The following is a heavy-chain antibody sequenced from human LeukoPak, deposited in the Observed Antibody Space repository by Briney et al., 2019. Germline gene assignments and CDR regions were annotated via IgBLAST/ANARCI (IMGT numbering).Heavy chain of an antibody. J-gene: IGHJ4*02. V-gene: IGHV3-66*01. Sequence: GGSLRLSCAASGFTVSSNYMSWVRQAPGKGLEWVSVIYSGGSTYYADSVKGRFTISRGNSKNTLYLQMNSLRAEDTAAYYCARVRDWEVTPYFDYWGQGTLVTVSS. CDR1: GFTVSSNY. D-gene: IGHD1-26*01. CDR2: IYSGGST. CDR3: ARVRDWEVTPYFDY.